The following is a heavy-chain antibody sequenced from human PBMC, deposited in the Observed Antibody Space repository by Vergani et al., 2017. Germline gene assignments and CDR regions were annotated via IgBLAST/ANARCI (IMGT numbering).Heavy chain of an antibody. V-gene: IGHV3-23*04. J-gene: IGHJ4*02. D-gene: IGHD5-18*01. CDR3: AKVVEQLWLPEVDY. CDR1: GFTFSSYA. CDR2: ISGSGGST. Sequence: EVQLVESGGGLVQPGRSLRLSCAASGFTFSSYAMSWVRQAPGKGLEWVSAISGSGGSTYYADSVKGRFTISRDNSKNTLYLQMNSLGAEDTAVYYCAKVVEQLWLPEVDYWGQGTLVTVSS.